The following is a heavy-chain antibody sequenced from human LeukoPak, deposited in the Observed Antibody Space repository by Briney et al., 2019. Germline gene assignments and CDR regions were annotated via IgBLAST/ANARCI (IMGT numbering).Heavy chain of an antibody. Sequence: PGRSLRLSCAASGFTFYTYAMSWVRQAPGKGLEWVSTLSGSGDSTYYADSVKGRFTISRDNSKSTLYLQMNSLRAEDTAVYYCAKDRFDGSGYYPDAFDIWGQGTMVTVSS. V-gene: IGHV3-23*01. CDR3: AKDRFDGSGYYPDAFDI. CDR1: GFTFYTYA. D-gene: IGHD3-22*01. J-gene: IGHJ3*02. CDR2: LSGSGDST.